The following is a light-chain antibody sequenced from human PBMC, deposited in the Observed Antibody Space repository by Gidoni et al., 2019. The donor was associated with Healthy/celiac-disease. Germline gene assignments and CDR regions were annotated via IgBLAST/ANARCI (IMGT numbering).Light chain of an antibody. V-gene: IGKV3-20*01. CDR3: QQYGSSPLST. Sequence: EIVLTQSPGTLSLSPGERATLSSRASQSVSSSYLDWYQQKPGQAPRLLIYGASSRATGIPDRFSGSGSGTDFTLTISRLEPEDFAVYYCQQYGSSPLSTFXXXTRLEIK. J-gene: IGKJ5*01. CDR2: GAS. CDR1: QSVSSSY.